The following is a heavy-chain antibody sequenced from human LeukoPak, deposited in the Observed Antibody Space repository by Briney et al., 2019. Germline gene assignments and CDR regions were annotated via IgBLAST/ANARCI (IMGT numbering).Heavy chain of an antibody. CDR1: GFTFSSYA. D-gene: IGHD3-16*01. J-gene: IGHJ6*02. CDR2: ISGTGGRT. V-gene: IGHV3-23*01. Sequence: GGSLRLSCAASGFTFSSYAMTWVRQAPGKGLEWVSSISGTGGRTYSADSVKGRFTISRDNSKNTLYLQMKNLRVEHTAVYYCAKGLHGGVGYGVDVWGQGTTVFVSS. CDR3: AKGLHGGVGYGVDV.